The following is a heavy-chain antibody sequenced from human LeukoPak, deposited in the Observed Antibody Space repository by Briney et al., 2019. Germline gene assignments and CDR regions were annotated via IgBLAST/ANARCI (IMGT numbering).Heavy chain of an antibody. CDR3: ARESKEDHYYYYYYMDV. CDR2: IYYSGST. J-gene: IGHJ6*03. CDR1: GGSISSSSYY. Sequence: SETLSLTCTVSGGSISSSSYYWGWIRQPPGKGLEWIGSIYYSGSTYYNPSLKSRVTISVDTSKNQFSLKLSSVTAADTAVYYCARESKEDHYYYYYYMDVWGKGTTVTVSS. V-gene: IGHV4-39*07.